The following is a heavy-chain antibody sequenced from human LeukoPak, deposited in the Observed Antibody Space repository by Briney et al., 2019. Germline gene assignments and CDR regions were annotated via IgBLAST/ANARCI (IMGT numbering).Heavy chain of an antibody. D-gene: IGHD5-18*01. J-gene: IGHJ3*02. V-gene: IGHV4-39*07. CDR3: ASVDTAAFDI. CDR2: INHSGST. CDR1: GGSVSSGSYY. Sequence: SETLSLTCTVSGGSVSSGSYYWSWIRQPPGKGLEWIGEINHSGSTNYNPSLKSRVTISVDTSKNQFSLKLSSVTAADTAVYYCASVDTAAFDIWGQGTMVTVSS.